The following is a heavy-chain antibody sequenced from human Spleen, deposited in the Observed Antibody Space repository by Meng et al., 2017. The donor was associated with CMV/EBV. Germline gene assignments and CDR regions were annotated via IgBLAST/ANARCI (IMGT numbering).Heavy chain of an antibody. CDR2: ISAYNGNT. J-gene: IGHJ3*02. CDR3: ARGRSISLAGGYAFDI. Sequence: ASVKVSCKASGYTFIGYYMHWVRQAPGQGLEWMGWISAYNGNTNYAQKLQGRVTMTTDTSTSTAYMELRSLRSDDTAVYYCARGRSISLAGGYAFDIWGQGTMVTVSS. D-gene: IGHD2/OR15-2a*01. V-gene: IGHV1-18*01. CDR1: GYTFIGYY.